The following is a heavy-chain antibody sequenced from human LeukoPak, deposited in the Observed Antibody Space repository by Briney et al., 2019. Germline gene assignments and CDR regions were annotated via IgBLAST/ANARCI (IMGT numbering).Heavy chain of an antibody. CDR3: ARGGDIGTNWFDP. Sequence: GGSLRLSCAASGFTFSDYYMSWIRQAPGKGLEWISHISGTGSYANYADSVKGRFTISRVNAKSSLYLQMNSLRAEDTAVYYCARGGDIGTNWFDPWGQGTLVTVSS. D-gene: IGHD5-12*01. V-gene: IGHV3-11*06. CDR2: ISGTGSYA. CDR1: GFTFSDYY. J-gene: IGHJ5*02.